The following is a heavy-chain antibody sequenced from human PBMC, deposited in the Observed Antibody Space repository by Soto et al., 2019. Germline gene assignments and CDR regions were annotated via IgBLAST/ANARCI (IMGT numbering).Heavy chain of an antibody. J-gene: IGHJ3*01. Sequence: VQLVQSGAEVKKPGASVKISCKASGYTFTTNFIHWIRQAPGQGLEWVGIISPGGGTTVYAQKFQGRVTMTGDTATSTVHRELRSLRSEDTAVFYCARAHYDSDAFDFWGQGTMVIVSS. CDR3: ARAHYDSDAFDF. CDR1: GYTFTTNF. D-gene: IGHD3-22*01. CDR2: ISPGGGTT. V-gene: IGHV1-46*03.